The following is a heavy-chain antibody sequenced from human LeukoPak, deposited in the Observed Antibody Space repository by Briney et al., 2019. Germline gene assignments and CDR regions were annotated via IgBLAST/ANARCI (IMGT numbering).Heavy chain of an antibody. Sequence: ASVKVSCKASGGTFSSYAISWVRQAPGQGLEWMGGIIPIFGTANYAQKFQGRVTITADESTSTAYMELSSLRSEDTAVYYCANSGSYYQYGFDYWGQGTLVTVSS. D-gene: IGHD1-26*01. J-gene: IGHJ4*02. CDR1: GGTFSSYA. CDR3: ANSGSYYQYGFDY. CDR2: IIPIFGTA. V-gene: IGHV1-69*13.